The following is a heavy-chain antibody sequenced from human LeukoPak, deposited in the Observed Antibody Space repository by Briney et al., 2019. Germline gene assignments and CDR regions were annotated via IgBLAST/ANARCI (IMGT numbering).Heavy chain of an antibody. Sequence: GGSLRLSCAASGFTFSSYGRHWVRQAPGKGLEWVAVIWYDGSNKYYADSVKGRLTISRDNAKNSLYLQMNSLRAEDTAVYYCARVRDSIFGVVSHEINYWGQGTLVTVSS. CDR1: GFTFSSYG. V-gene: IGHV3-33*01. CDR2: IWYDGSNK. D-gene: IGHD3-3*02. CDR3: ARVRDSIFGVVSHEINY. J-gene: IGHJ4*02.